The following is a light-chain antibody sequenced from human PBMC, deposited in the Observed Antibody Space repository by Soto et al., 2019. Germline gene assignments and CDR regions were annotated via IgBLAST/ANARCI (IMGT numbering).Light chain of an antibody. CDR2: DAS. CDR1: EDISNT. Sequence: AIQLTQSPSSLSASVGDRVTITCRASEDISNTLAWYQQKPGKGPKLLISDASTLETGVPSRFSGSGSGTDFTLTISTLQPEDFATYYCQQFNSYPQGYTFGRGTKLEVK. CDR3: QQFNSYPQGYT. J-gene: IGKJ2*01. V-gene: IGKV1-13*02.